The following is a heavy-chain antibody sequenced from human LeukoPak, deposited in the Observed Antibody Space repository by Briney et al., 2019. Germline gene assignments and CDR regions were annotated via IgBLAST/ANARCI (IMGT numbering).Heavy chain of an antibody. CDR3: ARGDVGAGFDP. CDR2: INHSGST. Sequence: SETLSLTCAVYGGSFSGYYWSWIRQPPGKGLEWIGEINHSGSTNYNPSLKSRVTISVDTSKNQFSLKLSSVTAADTAVYYCARGDVGAGFDPWGQGTLVTVSS. V-gene: IGHV4-34*01. CDR1: GGSFSGYY. D-gene: IGHD1-26*01. J-gene: IGHJ5*02.